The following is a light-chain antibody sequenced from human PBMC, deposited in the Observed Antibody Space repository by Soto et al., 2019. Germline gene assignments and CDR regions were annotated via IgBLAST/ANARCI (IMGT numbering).Light chain of an antibody. Sequence: IVMPKSPATLSVSPGERFTLSCMASQSVRNNLAWYQQKPGQAPRLLIYGASTRATGIPARFSGSGSGTEFTLIISSLQSEDSAVYYCQQYNSWRWTFGQGTKVDIK. J-gene: IGKJ1*01. V-gene: IGKV3-15*01. CDR1: QSVRNN. CDR2: GAS. CDR3: QQYNSWRWT.